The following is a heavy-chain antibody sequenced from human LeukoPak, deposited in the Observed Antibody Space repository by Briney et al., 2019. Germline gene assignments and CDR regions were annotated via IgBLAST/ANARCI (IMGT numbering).Heavy chain of an antibody. CDR1: GFTFSSYW. CDR2: IKQDGSEK. V-gene: IGHV3-7*03. Sequence: GGSLRLSCAASGFTFSSYWMSWVRQAPEKGLEWVANIKQDGSEKYYVDSVKGRFTISRDNAKNSLYLQMNSLRAEDTAVYYCARGVLAILAAAGTGWFDPWGQGTLVTVSS. J-gene: IGHJ5*02. D-gene: IGHD6-13*01. CDR3: ARGVLAILAAAGTGWFDP.